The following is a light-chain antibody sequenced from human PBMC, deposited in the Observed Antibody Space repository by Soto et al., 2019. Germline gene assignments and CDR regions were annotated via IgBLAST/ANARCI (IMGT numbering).Light chain of an antibody. Sequence: QSVLTQPPSVSGAPGQRVTISCTGSSSNIGAGYDVHWYLQLPGTAPKLLIYGKNNRPSGVPDRFSGSKSGTSASLAITGLQAEDEGDYYCQSYDSSPSAYVVFGGGTKLTVL. CDR2: GKN. J-gene: IGLJ2*01. V-gene: IGLV1-40*01. CDR3: QSYDSSPSAYVV. CDR1: SSNIGAGYD.